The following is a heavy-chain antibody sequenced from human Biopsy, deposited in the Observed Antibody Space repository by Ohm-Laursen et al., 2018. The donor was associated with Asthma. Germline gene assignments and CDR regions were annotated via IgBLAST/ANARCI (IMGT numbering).Heavy chain of an antibody. CDR3: ARAVQSDDFVTGYYNSYFDF. CDR1: GLSLINRGVG. J-gene: IGHJ4*02. Sequence: TQTLPLTYSFSGLSLINRGVGVGWIRQPPGRAPEWLALIYGNDDRDYSQSLKSRLTITKDTSRRQVVLKMTNMDPVDTGTYFCARAVQSDDFVTGYYNSYFDFWGQGSLVSVSS. CDR2: IYGNDDR. V-gene: IGHV2-5*01. D-gene: IGHD3-9*01.